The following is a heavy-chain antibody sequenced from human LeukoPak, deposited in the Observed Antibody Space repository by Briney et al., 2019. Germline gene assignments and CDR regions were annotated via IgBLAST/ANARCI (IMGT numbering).Heavy chain of an antibody. V-gene: IGHV3-23*01. CDR3: AKSIMATSWGYYFDY. J-gene: IGHJ4*02. Sequence: GGSLRLSCAASGFTFSSYAMSWVRQAPGKGLEWVSAISGSGGSTYYADSVKGRFTISRDNPKNTLYLQMNSLRAEDTAVYYCAKSIMATSWGYYFDYWGQGTLVTVSS. CDR1: GFTFSSYA. D-gene: IGHD5-12*01. CDR2: ISGSGGST.